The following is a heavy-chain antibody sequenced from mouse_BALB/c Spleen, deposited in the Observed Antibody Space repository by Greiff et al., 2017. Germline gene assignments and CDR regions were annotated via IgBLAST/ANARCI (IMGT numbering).Heavy chain of an antibody. D-gene: IGHD1-1*02. V-gene: IGHV1-4*02. J-gene: IGHJ3*01. CDR1: GYTFTSYT. Sequence: VQLQQSAAELARPGASVKMSCKASGYTFTSYTMHWVKQRPGQGLEWIGYINPSSGYTEYNQKFKDKTTLTADKSSSTAYMQLSSLTSEDSAVYYCARGTGGTRFAYWGQGTLVTVSA. CDR2: INPSSGYT. CDR3: ARGTGGTRFAY.